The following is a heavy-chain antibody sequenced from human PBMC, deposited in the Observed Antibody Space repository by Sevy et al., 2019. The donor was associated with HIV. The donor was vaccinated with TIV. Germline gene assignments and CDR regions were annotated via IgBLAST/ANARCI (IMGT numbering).Heavy chain of an antibody. Sequence: GGSLRLSCAASGFTFTSYAMSWVRQAPGKELEWVSAISGSGGRTYYADSVKGRFTISRDNSKNTLNLQMNSLRAEDTAIYYCAKPTSYVYGSSSDPLPSSRNDYWGQGTLVTVSS. CDR1: GFTFTSYA. J-gene: IGHJ4*02. CDR2: ISGSGGRT. CDR3: AKPTSYVYGSSSDPLPSSRNDY. V-gene: IGHV3-23*01. D-gene: IGHD3-10*01.